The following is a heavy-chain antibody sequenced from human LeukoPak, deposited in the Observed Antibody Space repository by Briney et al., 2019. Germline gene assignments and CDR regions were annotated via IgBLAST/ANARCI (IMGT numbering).Heavy chain of an antibody. CDR2: IRYDGSNK. CDR1: GFTFCSYG. Sequence: GGSLRLSCAASGFTFCSYGMHWVRQAPGKGLEWVAFIRYDGSNKYYADSVKGRFTISRDNSKNTLYLQMNSLRAEDTAVYYCAAKGTLYYYYMDVWGKGTTVTVSS. D-gene: IGHD1-26*01. CDR3: AAKGTLYYYYMDV. V-gene: IGHV3-30*02. J-gene: IGHJ6*03.